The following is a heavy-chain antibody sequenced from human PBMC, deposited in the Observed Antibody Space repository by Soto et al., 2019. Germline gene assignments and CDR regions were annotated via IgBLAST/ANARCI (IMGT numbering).Heavy chain of an antibody. V-gene: IGHV3-21*01. D-gene: IGHD3-16*01. CDR1: GVMFSSET. Sequence: GKSRRVWSAGSGVMFSSETMSVVRQAPGKELEWVSSISSSGHYIVYADSVKGRFTISRDNAKNSVYLQLNSLRAEDSFFYCCGDHQYEDWGQRRRAT. CDR3: GDHQYED. CDR2: ISSSGHYI. J-gene: IGHJ4*02.